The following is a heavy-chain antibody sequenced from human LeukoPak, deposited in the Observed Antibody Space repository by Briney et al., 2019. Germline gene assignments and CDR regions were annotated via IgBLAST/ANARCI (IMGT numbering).Heavy chain of an antibody. CDR1: GGSISSYY. V-gene: IGHV4-4*07. D-gene: IGHD3-9*01. CDR3: ARDNYDILTGYLNMDV. Sequence: SETLPLTCTVSGGSISSYYWSWIRQPAGKGLEWIGRIYTSGSTNYNPSLKSRVTMSVDTSKNQFSLKLSSVTAADTAVYYCARDNYDILTGYLNMDVWGKGTTVTVSS. J-gene: IGHJ6*03. CDR2: IYTSGST.